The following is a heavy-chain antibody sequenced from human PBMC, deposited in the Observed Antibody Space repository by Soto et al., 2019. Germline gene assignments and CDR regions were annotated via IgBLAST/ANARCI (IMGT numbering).Heavy chain of an antibody. CDR3: AKSLWVGATTEGIDY. CDR2: IGASGGST. J-gene: IGHJ4*02. V-gene: IGHV3-23*01. Sequence: EVQLLESGGTLGQPGGSLRLSCAASGFTFSTYAMNWVRQAPGKGLEWVSGIGASGGSTYYSDSLKGRFTISRDNSRNTVSLQMKSLRAEDTAVYYCAKSLWVGATTEGIDYWGQGTLVTVSS. CDR1: GFTFSTYA. D-gene: IGHD1-26*01.